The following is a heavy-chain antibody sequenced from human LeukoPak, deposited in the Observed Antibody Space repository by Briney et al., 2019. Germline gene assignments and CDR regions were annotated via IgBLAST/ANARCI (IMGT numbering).Heavy chain of an antibody. CDR2: ISYDGSNK. CDR1: GFTFSSYG. Sequence: PGGSLRLSCAASGFTFSSYGMHRVRQAPGKGLEWVAVISYDGSNKYYADSVKGRFTISRDDSKNTLSLQMNSLRAEDTAVYYCAKDLITIISPVDYWGQGTLVTVSS. CDR3: AKDLITIISPVDY. D-gene: IGHD3-9*01. J-gene: IGHJ4*02. V-gene: IGHV3-30*18.